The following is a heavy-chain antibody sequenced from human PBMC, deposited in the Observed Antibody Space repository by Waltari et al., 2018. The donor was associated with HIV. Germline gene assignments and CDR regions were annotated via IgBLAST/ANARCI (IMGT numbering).Heavy chain of an antibody. CDR1: GFTFNSHA. CDR3: ATQVDDFWSGETDY. V-gene: IGHV3-23*01. D-gene: IGHD3-3*01. CDR2: ISSSGGIT. J-gene: IGHJ4*02. Sequence: EVFLLESGGGLEQPGGSLRLSCAASGFTFNSHAMTWVRQTPEKGLEWVSTISSSGGITYYADSVKGRFTISRDNPQNMLYLQMNDLRADDTAMYYCATQVDDFWSGETDYWGRGILVTYSS.